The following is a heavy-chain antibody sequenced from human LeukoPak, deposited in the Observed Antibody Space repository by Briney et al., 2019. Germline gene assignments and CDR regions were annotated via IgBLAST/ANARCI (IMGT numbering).Heavy chain of an antibody. CDR2: IRYDGSNK. CDR1: GFTFSSYG. D-gene: IGHD3-3*01. J-gene: IGHJ3*02. V-gene: IGHV3-30*02. CDR3: AKDTRSGYYRDAFDI. Sequence: GGSLRLSCAASGFTFSSYGMHWVRQAPGKGLEWVAFIRYDGSNKYYADSVKGRFTISRDNSKNTLYLQMNSLRAEDTAVYYCAKDTRSGYYRDAFDIWGQGTMVTVSS.